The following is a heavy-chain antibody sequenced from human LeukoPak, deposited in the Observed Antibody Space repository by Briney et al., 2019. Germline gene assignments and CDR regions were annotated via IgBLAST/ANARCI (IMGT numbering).Heavy chain of an antibody. CDR3: AKGLDLEWLLYDY. D-gene: IGHD3-3*01. V-gene: IGHV3-23*01. CDR1: RFTLSSYA. J-gene: IGHJ4*02. CDR2: ISGSGGST. Sequence: GGCLRLSRAASRFTLSSYAMRPVRHAPRKGLEWASAISGSGGSTYYADSVKGRFTLSRDNSKNTLYLQMNSRRGEDTAVYYCAKGLDLEWLLYDYWGEGTLVTVSS.